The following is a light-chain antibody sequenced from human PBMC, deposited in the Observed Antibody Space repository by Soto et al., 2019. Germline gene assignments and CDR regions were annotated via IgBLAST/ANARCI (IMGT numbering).Light chain of an antibody. J-gene: IGLJ2*01. CDR2: GNS. V-gene: IGLV1-40*01. CDR3: QSYDTSLSGYVV. Sequence: QAVVTQPPSVSGAPGQRVTISCTGSSSNIGAGCDVHWYQQLPGTARKLLIYGNSNRPSGVPDRFSGSKSGTSAALAITGLQAEDEADDYGQSYDTSLSGYVVFGGGTKLTVL. CDR1: SSNIGAGCD.